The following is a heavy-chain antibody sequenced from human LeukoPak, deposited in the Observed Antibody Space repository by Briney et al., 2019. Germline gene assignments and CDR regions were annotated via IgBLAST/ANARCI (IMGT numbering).Heavy chain of an antibody. V-gene: IGHV4-34*01. CDR1: GGSISSYY. D-gene: IGHD3-10*01. Sequence: SETLSLTCTVSGGSISSYYWSWIRQPPGKGLEWIGEIKHSGSTNYNPSLKSRVTISVDTSKNQFSLKLSSVTAADTAVYYCARGGYGSGSYPLNNWFDPWGQGTLVTVSS. CDR2: IKHSGST. J-gene: IGHJ5*02. CDR3: ARGGYGSGSYPLNNWFDP.